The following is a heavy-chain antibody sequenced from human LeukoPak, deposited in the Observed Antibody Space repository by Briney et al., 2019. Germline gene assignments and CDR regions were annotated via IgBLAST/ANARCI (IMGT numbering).Heavy chain of an antibody. J-gene: IGHJ3*01. CDR2: FDPEDGET. V-gene: IGHV1-24*01. D-gene: IGHD2-2*02. Sequence: GASVKVSCKVSGYTLTELSMHWVRQAPGKGLEWMGGFDPEDGETIYAQKFQERVSITRDRSTSTVYMELSSLRSEDTAVYYCGADRDTEYRPRDAFDVWGQGTMVTVSS. CDR3: GADRDTEYRPRDAFDV. CDR1: GYTLTELS.